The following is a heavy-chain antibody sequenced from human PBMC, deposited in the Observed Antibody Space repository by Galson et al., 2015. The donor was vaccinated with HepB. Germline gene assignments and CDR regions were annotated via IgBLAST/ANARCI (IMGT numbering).Heavy chain of an antibody. CDR2: ISGSGGST. CDR1: GFTFSSYA. CDR3: AKSNGYYYDSSGYSNFDY. D-gene: IGHD3-22*01. J-gene: IGHJ4*02. Sequence: LRLSCAASGFTFSSYAMSWVRQAPGKGLEWVSVISGSGGSTYYADSVKGRFTISRDNSKNTLYLQMNSLRAEDTAVYYCAKSNGYYYDSSGYSNFDYWGQGTLVTVSS. V-gene: IGHV3-23*01.